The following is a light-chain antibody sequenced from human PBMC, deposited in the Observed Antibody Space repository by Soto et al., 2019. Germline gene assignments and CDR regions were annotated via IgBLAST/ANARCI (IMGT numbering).Light chain of an antibody. CDR2: WAS. J-gene: IGKJ4*01. CDR1: QSVLYSSNNKNY. Sequence: DIVMTQSPDSLAVSLGETATINCKSSQSVLYSSNNKNYLAWYQQKPGQPPKLLIYWASTRESGVPHRFSGSGSGTDSTLTISSLQAEDVPVYYCQQYYSSPLTFGGGTKVEIK. CDR3: QQYYSSPLT. V-gene: IGKV4-1*01.